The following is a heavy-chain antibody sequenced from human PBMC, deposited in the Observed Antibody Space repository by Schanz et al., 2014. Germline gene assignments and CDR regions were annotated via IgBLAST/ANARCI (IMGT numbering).Heavy chain of an antibody. D-gene: IGHD1-1*01. CDR2: ISDSGDTA. CDR1: GITFSSHS. V-gene: IGHV3-23*04. Sequence: EVHLVESGGGLVQPGGSLRLSCAASGITFSSHSFNWVRQAPGKGLEWVSLISDSGDTAYYADSVKGRFTISRDNFKGALYLQMSSLRAEDTAVYYCTRDVRLDRRGNWFDPWGQGTLVTVSS. J-gene: IGHJ5*02. CDR3: TRDVRLDRRGNWFDP.